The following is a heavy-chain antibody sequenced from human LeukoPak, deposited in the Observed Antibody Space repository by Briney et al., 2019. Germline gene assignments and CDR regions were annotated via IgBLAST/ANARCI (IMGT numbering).Heavy chain of an antibody. J-gene: IGHJ4*02. CDR3: ATRSPLVDAIL. V-gene: IGHV4/OR15-8*02. D-gene: IGHD5-12*01. CDR1: GGSISNGNW. CDR2: IYHTGTT. Sequence: SETLSLTCFVSGGSISNGNWCTWVRQPPGKGLEWIGEIYHTGTTNYNASLESRVTISIDESTNRFSLNLRSVTAADMAVYYCATRSPLVDAILWGQGTLVTVSS.